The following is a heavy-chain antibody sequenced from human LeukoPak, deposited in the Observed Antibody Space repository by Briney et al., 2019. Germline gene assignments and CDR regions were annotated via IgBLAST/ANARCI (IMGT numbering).Heavy chain of an antibody. CDR2: ISDSGSSI. CDR1: GFTFSDYY. CDR3: ARDSSSWTFDP. D-gene: IGHD6-13*01. J-gene: IGHJ5*02. V-gene: IGHV3-11*04. Sequence: PGGSLRLSCAASGFTFSDYYMSWIRQAPGKGLEWVSHISDSGSSIYYADSVKGRFTISRDNAKNSLYLQMNSLRAEDTAVYYCARDSSSWTFDPWGQGTLVTVSS.